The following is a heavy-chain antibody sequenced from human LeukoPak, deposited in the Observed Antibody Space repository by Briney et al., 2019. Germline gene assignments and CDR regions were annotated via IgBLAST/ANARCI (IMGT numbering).Heavy chain of an antibody. V-gene: IGHV3-53*01. CDR1: GFTFSSNY. Sequence: GGSLRLSCAVSGFTFSSNYMSWVRQAPGKGLEWVSVIYSGGSTYYADSVKGRFTISRDNSKNTLYLQMNSLRAEDTAVYYCAREGGDYETYFDYWGQGTLVTVSS. CDR3: AREGGDYETYFDY. D-gene: IGHD4-17*01. CDR2: IYSGGST. J-gene: IGHJ4*02.